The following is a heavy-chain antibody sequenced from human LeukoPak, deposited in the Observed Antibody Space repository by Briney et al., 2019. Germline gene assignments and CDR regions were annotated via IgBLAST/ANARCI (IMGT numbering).Heavy chain of an antibody. CDR2: NSPSGDIT. J-gene: IGHJ4*02. D-gene: IGHD3-22*01. V-gene: IGHV3-23*01. Sequence: GGFLRLSCAASGFTFTTYTMSWVRQRPGKWLEWVSTNSPSGDITQYADSVKGHFTISRDNSESTLFVQMTSLRAEDTAVYYCARKSSGHYPFDCWGQGTLVSVSS. CDR1: GFTFTTYT. CDR3: ARKSSGHYPFDC.